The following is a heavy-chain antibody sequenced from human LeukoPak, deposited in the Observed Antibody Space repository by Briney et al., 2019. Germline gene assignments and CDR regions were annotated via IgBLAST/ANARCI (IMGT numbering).Heavy chain of an antibody. Sequence: GSLRLSCSGSGFTLSNYALHWVRQAPGKGLECISAIGTNGGDTYYADSVKGRFTISRDNSKNTVYLQMSSLRIEDTAVYHCMTRARGPPHYWGQGTLVTVSS. D-gene: IGHD3-10*01. CDR1: GFTLSNYA. V-gene: IGHV3-64D*06. CDR2: IGTNGGDT. J-gene: IGHJ4*02. CDR3: MTRARGPPHY.